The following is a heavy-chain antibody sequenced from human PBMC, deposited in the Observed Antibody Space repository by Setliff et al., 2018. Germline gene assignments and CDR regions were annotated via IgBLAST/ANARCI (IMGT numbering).Heavy chain of an antibody. D-gene: IGHD3-22*01. J-gene: IGHJ4*02. Sequence: SETLSLTCAVSGAAISTYYWSWIRQPPGKGLEWIGYIQNGGNTKYNPSLGSRITMSVDTSKNQFSLKLSSVTAADTAVYYCARGSYYDSSGYSPDFFDYWGQGTLVTVSS. CDR1: GAAISTYY. CDR3: ARGSYYDSSGYSPDFFDY. CDR2: IQNGGNT. V-gene: IGHV4-59*01.